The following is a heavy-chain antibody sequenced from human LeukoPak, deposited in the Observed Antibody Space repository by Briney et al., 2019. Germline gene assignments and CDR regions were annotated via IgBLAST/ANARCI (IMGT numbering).Heavy chain of an antibody. CDR1: GGSLSSTSCY. V-gene: IGHV4-61*02. Sequence: SETLSLTCSVSGGSLSSTSCYWGWIRQPAGKGLEWIGRIYTSGGTNYNPSLKSRVTMSVDTSKTQFSLKLSSVTAADTAVYYCARENYYYYYMDVWGKGTTVTMSS. CDR2: IYTSGGT. J-gene: IGHJ6*03. CDR3: ARENYYYYYMDV.